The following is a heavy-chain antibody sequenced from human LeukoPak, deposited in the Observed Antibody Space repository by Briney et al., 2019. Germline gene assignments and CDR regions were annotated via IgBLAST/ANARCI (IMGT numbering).Heavy chain of an antibody. CDR2: IYYSGST. J-gene: IGHJ4*02. D-gene: IGHD6-19*01. V-gene: IGHV4-30-4*01. Sequence: PSETLSLTCTVSGGSISSGDYYWSWSRQPPGKGLEWIGYIYYSGSTYYNPSLKSRVTISVDTSKNQFSLKLSSVTVADTAVYYCASYSSGWYSDYWGQGSLVTVSS. CDR3: ASYSSGWYSDY. CDR1: GGSISSGDYY.